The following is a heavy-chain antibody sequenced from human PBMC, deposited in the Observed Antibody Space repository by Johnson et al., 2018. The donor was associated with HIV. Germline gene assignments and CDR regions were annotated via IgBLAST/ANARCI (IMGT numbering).Heavy chain of an antibody. CDR1: GFTFSSYG. V-gene: IGHV3-30*18. J-gene: IGHJ3*02. Sequence: QVQLVESGGGVVQPGRSLRLSCAGSGFTFSSYGMHWVRQAPGKGLEWVALISNDGSNKYYADSVKGRFTISRDNSKNRLYLQMNSLRAEDTAVYYCAKDVKEWSPAFDIWGQGTVVTVSS. D-gene: IGHD3-3*01. CDR3: AKDVKEWSPAFDI. CDR2: ISNDGSNK.